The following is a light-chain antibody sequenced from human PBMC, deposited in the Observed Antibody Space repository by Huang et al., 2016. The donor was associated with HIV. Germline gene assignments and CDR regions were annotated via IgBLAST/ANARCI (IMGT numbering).Light chain of an antibody. CDR3: HQRHNWLT. CDR2: GES. V-gene: IGKV3-11*01. Sequence: EVVLTQSPATVSVSPGQEATLSCRASQSVEISVAWYHQKPGQSPRLLIYGESERAAGTPVRCSGSGSGTHFTLTISSLEPDDVGVYYCHQRHNWLTFGGGTKVEI. J-gene: IGKJ4*01. CDR1: QSVEIS.